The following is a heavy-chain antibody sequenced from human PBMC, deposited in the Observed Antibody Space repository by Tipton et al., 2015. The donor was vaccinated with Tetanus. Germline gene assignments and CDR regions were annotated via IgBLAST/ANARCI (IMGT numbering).Heavy chain of an antibody. CDR2: ISGSGVQT. CDR1: GFTSSDYG. Sequence: SLRLSCAASGFTSSDYGMSWVRQAPGKGLEWVSSISGSGVQTNYADSVKGRFTVSRDNSKNTLYMQMNSLRAEDTAVYYCARDRGDTGTVNWFDPWGQGTLVTVSS. V-gene: IGHV3-23*01. J-gene: IGHJ5*02. D-gene: IGHD1-1*01. CDR3: ARDRGDTGTVNWFDP.